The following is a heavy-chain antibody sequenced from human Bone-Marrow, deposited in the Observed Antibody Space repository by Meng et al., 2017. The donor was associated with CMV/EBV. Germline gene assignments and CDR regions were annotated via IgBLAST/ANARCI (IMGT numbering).Heavy chain of an antibody. V-gene: IGHV3-11*04. Sequence: GESLKISCAASGFSFGDYYMNWIRQAPGKGPEWVSFISRSGSTTYYADSVKGRFTISRDNAKNSLYLQMNSLRAEDTAVYYCASLYCSSTSCYPNYFDYWGQGTLVTVSS. CDR2: ISRSGSTT. CDR3: ASLYCSSTSCYPNYFDY. J-gene: IGHJ4*02. D-gene: IGHD2-2*01. CDR1: GFSFGDYY.